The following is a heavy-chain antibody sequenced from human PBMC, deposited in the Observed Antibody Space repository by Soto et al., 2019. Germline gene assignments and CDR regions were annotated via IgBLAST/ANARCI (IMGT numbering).Heavy chain of an antibody. CDR1: GFTFSNYA. Sequence: EVQLLESGGGLVQPGGSLRLSCAASGFTFSNYAVTWVRQAPGKGLEWVSTISGSGGRTYYADSVKGRFTISRDTSKNTLYLQMNSLRAEDTAVYYCAKDQGSSWYEIDYWGQGTLVTVSS. D-gene: IGHD6-13*01. V-gene: IGHV3-23*01. CDR2: ISGSGGRT. J-gene: IGHJ4*02. CDR3: AKDQGSSWYEIDY.